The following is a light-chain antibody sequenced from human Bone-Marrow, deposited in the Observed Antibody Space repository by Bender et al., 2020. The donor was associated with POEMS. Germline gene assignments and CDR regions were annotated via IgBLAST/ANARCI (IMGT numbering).Light chain of an antibody. CDR1: ASDVGAYNY. CDR2: DVS. J-gene: IGLJ2*01. CDR3: SSYTRSGTVI. Sequence: QSALTQPASVSGSPGQSITISCTGTASDVGAYNYVSWFQQYPGKAPKFIIYDVSHRPLGVSNRFSGSKSAETASLIISGLQAEDEAEYFCSSYTRSGTVIFGGGTKLTVL. V-gene: IGLV2-14*03.